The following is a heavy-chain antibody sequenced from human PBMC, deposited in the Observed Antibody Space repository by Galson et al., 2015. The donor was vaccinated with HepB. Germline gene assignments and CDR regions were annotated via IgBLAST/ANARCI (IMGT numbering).Heavy chain of an antibody. D-gene: IGHD3-16*01. CDR3: ARGPFGVVMGWFDS. CDR1: GDSITTYY. V-gene: IGHV4-59*01. CDR2: MYYSGNT. J-gene: IGHJ5*01. Sequence: ETLSLTCTVSGDSITTYYWSWIRQPPGKGLEWIGYMYYSGNTIYNSYLKSRVTISRDTSKNQFSLKLSSVTAADTAMYYCARGPFGVVMGWFDSWGQGTLVTVSS.